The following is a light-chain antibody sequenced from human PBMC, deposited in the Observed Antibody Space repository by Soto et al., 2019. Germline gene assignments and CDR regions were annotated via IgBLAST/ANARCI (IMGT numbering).Light chain of an antibody. V-gene: IGKV1-27*01. Sequence: DIQMTQSPSSLSASVGDRVTITCRASQGISNFLAWYQQKPGKAPKLLIYAASTLQSGVPSRFGGTGSGTDFTLTISSLQPEDVAIYYCQNYKSAPCTFGQGTKVEFK. CDR1: QGISNF. CDR2: AAS. CDR3: QNYKSAPCT. J-gene: IGKJ1*01.